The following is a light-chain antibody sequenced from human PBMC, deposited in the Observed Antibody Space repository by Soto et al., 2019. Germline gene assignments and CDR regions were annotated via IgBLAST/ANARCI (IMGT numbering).Light chain of an antibody. CDR2: AAS. V-gene: IGKV1-5*01. Sequence: EILMTQSPSTLSASVGDRASIXCRASQSIDSCFAWCQQKPARAPNRLLFAASSLERGGSSRFSGSGSATEFTRITSSRQPDDFATYYGQQYKTSLLTFGGGTKVDIK. CDR3: QQYKTSLLT. CDR1: QSIDSC. J-gene: IGKJ4*01.